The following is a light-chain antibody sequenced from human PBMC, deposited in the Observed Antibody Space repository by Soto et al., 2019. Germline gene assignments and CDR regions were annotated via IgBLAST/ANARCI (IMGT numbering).Light chain of an antibody. CDR1: QSISDT. CDR3: QQYDNWPWT. Sequence: EIVLTQPPGTLSLSPGVRATLPCRASQSISDTLSWYQQKPGQAPRLLIYGASRRATGFPARFSGSGSGTDFTLTISSLQSEDFAVYYCQQYDNWPWTFGQGTKVDIK. CDR2: GAS. J-gene: IGKJ1*01. V-gene: IGKV3-15*01.